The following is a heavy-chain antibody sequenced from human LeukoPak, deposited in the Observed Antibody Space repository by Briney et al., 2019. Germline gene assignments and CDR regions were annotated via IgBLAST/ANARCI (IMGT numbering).Heavy chain of an antibody. J-gene: IGHJ3*02. D-gene: IGHD3-3*01. V-gene: IGHV4-34*01. CDR3: ASSGYYSWNAFDI. CDR2: INHSGST. Sequence: SETLSLTCAVYGGSFSGYYWSWIRQPPGKGLEWIGEINHSGSTNYNPSLKSRVTISVDTPKNQFSLKLSSVTAADTAVYYCASSGYYSWNAFDIWGQGTMVTVSS. CDR1: GGSFSGYY.